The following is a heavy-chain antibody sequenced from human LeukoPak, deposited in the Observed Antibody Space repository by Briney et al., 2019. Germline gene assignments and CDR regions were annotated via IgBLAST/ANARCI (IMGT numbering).Heavy chain of an antibody. Sequence: GGSLRLSCTTSGFTFRDQVITWFRQAPGKGLEWVALIRPKSDGGTAEYSASVKGTFTMSRDDSRSIAYLDTNSLKTEHTAVYYCDNRGYWGQGTLVTVSS. D-gene: IGHD2/OR15-2a*01. CDR2: IRPKSDGGTA. CDR3: DNRGY. V-gene: IGHV3-49*03. J-gene: IGHJ4*02. CDR1: GFTFRDQV.